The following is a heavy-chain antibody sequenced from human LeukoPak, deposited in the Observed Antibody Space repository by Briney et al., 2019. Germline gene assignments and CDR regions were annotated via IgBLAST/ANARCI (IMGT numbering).Heavy chain of an antibody. V-gene: IGHV1-69*13. CDR1: GGTFSSYA. Sequence: ASVTVSCKASGGTFSSYAISWVRQAPGQGLEWMGGIIPIFGTANYAQKFQGRVTITADESTSTAYMELSSLRSEDTAVYYCASTSSDYGDQALDYWGQGTLVTVSS. D-gene: IGHD4-17*01. CDR3: ASTSSDYGDQALDY. J-gene: IGHJ4*02. CDR2: IIPIFGTA.